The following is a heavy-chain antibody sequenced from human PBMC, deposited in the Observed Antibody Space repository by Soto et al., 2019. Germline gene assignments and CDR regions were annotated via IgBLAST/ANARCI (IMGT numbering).Heavy chain of an antibody. CDR2: ISRNGGST. V-gene: IGHV3-23*01. Sequence: EVQLLESGGGLLQPGGSLRLSCAASGFTFRSYAMNWVRQAPGKGLEWVSGISRNGGSTYYADPVKGRFTISRDNSKNTLYLQMNSLRAEDPALYYCAKDNGPPGTTDWYFAFWGRGTLVSVSS. J-gene: IGHJ2*01. CDR3: AKDNGPPGTTDWYFAF. D-gene: IGHD2-8*01. CDR1: GFTFRSYA.